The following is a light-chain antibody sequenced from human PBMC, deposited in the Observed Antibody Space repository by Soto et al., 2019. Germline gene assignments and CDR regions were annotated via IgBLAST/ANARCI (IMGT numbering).Light chain of an antibody. J-gene: IGKJ4*01. V-gene: IGKV3-15*01. CDR2: GAS. Sequence: EMVMTQSPVTLSGSPGERVTLSCRASRTISRNLAWYQQKPGQAPRLLIYGASTRATGIPDRFSGSGSGTEFTLTINSPQSEDFAMYYCQPHNNWPVVTFGGGTKVDIK. CDR1: RTISRN. CDR3: QPHNNWPVVT.